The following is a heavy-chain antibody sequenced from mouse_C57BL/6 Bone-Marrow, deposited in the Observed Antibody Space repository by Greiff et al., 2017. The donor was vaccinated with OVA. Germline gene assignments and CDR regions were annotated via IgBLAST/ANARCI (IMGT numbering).Heavy chain of an antibody. CDR2: IHPNSGST. V-gene: IGHV1-64*01. D-gene: IGHD3-1*01. Sequence: QVQLQQPGAELVKPGASVKLSCKASGYTFTSYWMHWVKQRPGQGLEWIGMIHPNSGSTNYNEKFKSKATLTVDKSSSKAYMQISSQTSEDSAVNYCARSGKGGLYIDYWGQGTTLTVSS. CDR3: ARSGKGGLYIDY. J-gene: IGHJ2*01. CDR1: GYTFTSYW.